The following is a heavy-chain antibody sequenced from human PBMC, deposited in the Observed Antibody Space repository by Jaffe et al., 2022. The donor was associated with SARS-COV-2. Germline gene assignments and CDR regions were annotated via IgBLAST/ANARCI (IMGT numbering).Heavy chain of an antibody. CDR2: ISGSSSST. Sequence: EVQLVESGGGLVQPGGSLRLSCAASGFTFSSHAMTWVRQAPGKGLEWVSTISGSSSSTYYADSVKGRFTISRDDSKDTLYLQMNSLRAEDTAVYYCAKDGHSSVAFYYYYMDVWGKGTTVTVSS. CDR3: AKDGHSSVAFYYYYMDV. V-gene: IGHV3-23*04. D-gene: IGHD6-25*01. CDR1: GFTFSSHA. J-gene: IGHJ6*03.